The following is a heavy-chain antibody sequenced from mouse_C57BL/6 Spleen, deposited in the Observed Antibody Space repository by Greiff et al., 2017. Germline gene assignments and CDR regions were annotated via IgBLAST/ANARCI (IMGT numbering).Heavy chain of an antibody. J-gene: IGHJ4*01. D-gene: IGHD3-1*01. V-gene: IGHV1-64*01. CDR1: GYTFTSYW. CDR3: ARGFTSGRTYYAMDY. CDR2: IYPNSGST. Sequence: QVQLQQPGAELVKPGASVKLSCKASGYTFTSYWMHWVKQRPGQGLEWIGMIYPNSGSTNYNEKFKSKATLTVDKSSSTAYMQLSSLTSEDSAVYYCARGFTSGRTYYAMDYWGQGTSVTVSS.